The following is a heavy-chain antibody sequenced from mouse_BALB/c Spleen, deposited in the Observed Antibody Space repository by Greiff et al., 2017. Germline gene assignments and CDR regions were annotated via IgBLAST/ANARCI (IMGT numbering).Heavy chain of an antibody. V-gene: IGHV1S56*01. D-gene: IGHD3-2*02. CDR3: ARSGFFYAMDY. CDR1: GYTFTSYY. Sequence: QVQLKESGPELVKPGASVRISCKASGYTFTSYYIHWVKQRPGQGLEWIGWIYPGNVNTKYNEKFKGKATLTADKSSSTAYMQLSSLTSEDSAVYFCARSGFFYAMDYWGQGTSVTVSS. CDR2: IYPGNVNT. J-gene: IGHJ4*01.